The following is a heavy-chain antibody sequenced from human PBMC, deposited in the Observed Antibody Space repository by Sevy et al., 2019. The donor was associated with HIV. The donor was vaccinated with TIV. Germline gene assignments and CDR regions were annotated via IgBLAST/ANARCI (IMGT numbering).Heavy chain of an antibody. V-gene: IGHV3-11*06. J-gene: IGHJ3*02. CDR3: ARTYYYDSSADPDAFDI. Sequence: GGSLRLSCAASGFTFSDYYMSWIRQAPGKGLEWVSYISSSSSYTNYENSVKGRFTISRDNAKNSLYLQMNSLRAEDTALYYCARTYYYDSSADPDAFDIWGQGTMVTVSS. CDR2: ISSSSSYT. CDR1: GFTFSDYY. D-gene: IGHD3-22*01.